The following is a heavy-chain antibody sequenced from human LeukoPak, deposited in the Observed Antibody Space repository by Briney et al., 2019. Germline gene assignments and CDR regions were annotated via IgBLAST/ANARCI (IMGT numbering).Heavy chain of an antibody. CDR2: ISNSGGST. Sequence: GGSLRLSCAASGFTFSSYGMSWVRQAPGKGLEWVSAISNSGGSTPYADSVKGRFTISRDNSKNTLYPQMNSLRGEDTAVYYCARGPWSAAGYNGMDVWGQGTTVTVSS. V-gene: IGHV3-23*01. J-gene: IGHJ6*02. D-gene: IGHD6-13*01. CDR3: ARGPWSAAGYNGMDV. CDR1: GFTFSSYG.